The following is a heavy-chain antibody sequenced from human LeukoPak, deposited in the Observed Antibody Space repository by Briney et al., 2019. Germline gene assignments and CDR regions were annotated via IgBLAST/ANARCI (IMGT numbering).Heavy chain of an antibody. D-gene: IGHD6-13*01. Sequence: PGESLKISCKGSGYSFTSYWIGWVRQMPGKGLEWMGIIYPGDSDTRYSPSFQGQVTISADKSISTAYQQWSSLKASDTAMYYCARHHADPIAAAGPFDYWGQGTLVTVSS. CDR2: IYPGDSDT. J-gene: IGHJ4*02. CDR3: ARHHADPIAAAGPFDY. V-gene: IGHV5-51*01. CDR1: GYSFTSYW.